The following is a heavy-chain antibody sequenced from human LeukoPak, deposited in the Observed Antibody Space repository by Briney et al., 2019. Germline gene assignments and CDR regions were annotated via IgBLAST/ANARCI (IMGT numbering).Heavy chain of an antibody. CDR1: GFTFSSYA. J-gene: IGHJ4*02. D-gene: IGHD2-2*02. CDR2: ISYDGSNK. Sequence: GGSLRLSCAASGFTFSSYAMHWVRQAPGKGLEWVAVISYDGSNKYYADSVKGRFTISRDNAKNSLYLQMNSLRAEDTAVYFCARSGSTTYYTNWGQGTLVTVSS. CDR3: ARSGSTTYYTN. V-gene: IGHV3-30-3*01.